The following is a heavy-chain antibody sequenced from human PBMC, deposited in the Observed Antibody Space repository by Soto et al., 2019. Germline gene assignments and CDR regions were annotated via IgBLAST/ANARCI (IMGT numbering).Heavy chain of an antibody. V-gene: IGHV4-39*02. J-gene: IGHJ4*02. D-gene: IGHD5-12*01. CDR3: ARMAPGRMVAIDY. CDR1: GGSITSPSYY. CDR2: IYYSGNT. Sequence: QLQLQESGPGLVEPSETLSLTCAVSGGSITSPSYYWGWIRQPPGKGLDWIGNIYYSGNTYYNPSLKGRVTISVDTSKNDFSLKLTSVTAADTAVYYCARMAPGRMVAIDYWGQGTLVTVSS.